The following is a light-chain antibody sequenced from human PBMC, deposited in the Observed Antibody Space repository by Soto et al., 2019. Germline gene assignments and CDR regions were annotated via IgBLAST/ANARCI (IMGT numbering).Light chain of an antibody. CDR3: QQYNSYSGWT. V-gene: IGKV1-5*03. J-gene: IGKJ1*01. Sequence: DIQMTQSPSTLSASVGDRVTITCRASQSISSWLAWYQQKPGKAPKLLIYKASSLESGVPSRFSGSGFGTEFTLTITNLQPADFATYYCQQYNSYSGWTFGQGTKVDIK. CDR1: QSISSW. CDR2: KAS.